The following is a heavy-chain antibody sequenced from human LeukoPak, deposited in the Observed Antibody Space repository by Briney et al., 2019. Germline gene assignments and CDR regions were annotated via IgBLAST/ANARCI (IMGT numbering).Heavy chain of an antibody. CDR1: GFIFTTYG. D-gene: IGHD3-10*01. CDR2: MWREGSDK. J-gene: IGHJ3*01. V-gene: IGHV3-33*01. CDR3: ARGRDLPAFDV. Sequence: GRSLRLSCAASGFIFTTYGMHWVRQAPGKGLEWVAVMWREGSDKYYADPVQGRFTISRDNSKNTLYLQMDGLRVEDTAVYYCARGRDLPAFDVWGQGTLVTVSS.